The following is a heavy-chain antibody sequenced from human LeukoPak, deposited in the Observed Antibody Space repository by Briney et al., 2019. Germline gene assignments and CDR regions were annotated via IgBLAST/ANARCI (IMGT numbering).Heavy chain of an antibody. CDR1: GYTFTGYY. V-gene: IGHV1-2*06. J-gene: IGHJ4*02. CDR2: IDPNSGGT. Sequence: GASVKVSYKASGYTFTGYYMHWVRQAPGQGLEWMGRIDPNSGGTSYAQKFQGRVTMTRDTSISAAYMELSSLRSDDTAVYYCARDYDSSGYYYANYWGQGTLVTVSS. D-gene: IGHD3-22*01. CDR3: ARDYDSSGYYYANY.